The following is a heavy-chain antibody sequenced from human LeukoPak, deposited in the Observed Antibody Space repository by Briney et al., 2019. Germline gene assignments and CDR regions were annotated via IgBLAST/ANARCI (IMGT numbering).Heavy chain of an antibody. CDR2: ISWNSGSK. Sequence: GGSLRLSCAASGFTFDDYAMHWVRQAPGKGLEWVSGISWNSGSKDYADSVKGRFTISRDNAKNSLYLQMNSLRAEDMALYYCAKDMGPYYYYYYMDVCGKGTTVTVSS. CDR1: GFTFDDYA. V-gene: IGHV3-9*03. CDR3: AKDMGPYYYYYYMDV. J-gene: IGHJ6*03.